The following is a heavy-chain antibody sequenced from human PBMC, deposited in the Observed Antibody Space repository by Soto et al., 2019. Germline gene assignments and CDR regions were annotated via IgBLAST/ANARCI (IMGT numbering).Heavy chain of an antibody. D-gene: IGHD5-12*01. CDR3: ARASPDSGYDY. V-gene: IGHV4-59*01. Sequence: SETLSLTCTVSGGSISSYYWSWIRQPPGKGLEWIGYIYYSGSTNYNPSLKSRVTISVDTSKNQFSLKLSSVTAADTAVYYCARASPDSGYDYWGQGTLVTVSS. CDR2: IYYSGST. J-gene: IGHJ4*02. CDR1: GGSISSYY.